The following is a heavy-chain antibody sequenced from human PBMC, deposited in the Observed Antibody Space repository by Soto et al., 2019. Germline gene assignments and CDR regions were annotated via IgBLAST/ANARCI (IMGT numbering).Heavy chain of an antibody. J-gene: IGHJ6*02. CDR2: ISAYNGNT. D-gene: IGHD3-10*01. CDR1: GYTFTSYG. V-gene: IGHV1-18*01. Sequence: ASVKVSCKASGYTFTSYGISWVRQAPGQGLEWMGWISAYNGNTNYAQKLQGRVTMTTDTSTSTAYMELRSLRSDDTAVYYCARSNYYSSGSYWNDYYYYGMDVWGQGTTVTVSS. CDR3: ARSNYYSSGSYWNDYYYYGMDV.